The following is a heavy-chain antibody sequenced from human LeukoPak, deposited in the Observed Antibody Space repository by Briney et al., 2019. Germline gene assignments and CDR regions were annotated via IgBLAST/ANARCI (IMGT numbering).Heavy chain of an antibody. CDR2: INSDGSST. J-gene: IGHJ4*02. Sequence: PGGSLRLSCAASGFAFSSYWMHWVRQAPGKGLVWVSHINSDGSSTTYADSVEGRFTISRDNAKNTLYLQMNSLRAEDTAVYYCARDDIGKGIDYWGQGTLVTVSS. D-gene: IGHD3-10*01. V-gene: IGHV3-74*01. CDR3: ARDDIGKGIDY. CDR1: GFAFSSYW.